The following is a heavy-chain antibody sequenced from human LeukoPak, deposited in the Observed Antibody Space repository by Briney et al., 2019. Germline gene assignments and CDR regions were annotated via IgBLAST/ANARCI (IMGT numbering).Heavy chain of an antibody. Sequence: PGGSLRLSCAASGFTFSSYWMNWDRQAPGKGLEWVANIKQDGSEKYYVDAVKGRFTISRDNAKDSLYLQMNSLRAEDTAVYYCARGRYGGAIDIWGQGTMLTVSS. CDR1: GFTFSSYW. CDR2: IKQDGSEK. V-gene: IGHV3-7*01. D-gene: IGHD5-18*01. CDR3: ARGRYGGAIDI. J-gene: IGHJ3*02.